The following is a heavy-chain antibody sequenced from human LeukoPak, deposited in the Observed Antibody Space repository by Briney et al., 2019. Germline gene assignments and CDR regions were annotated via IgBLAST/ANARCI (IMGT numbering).Heavy chain of an antibody. Sequence: SQTLSLTCTVSGGSISSGGYYWSWIRQPAGKGLEWIGRIYTSGSTNYNPSLKSRVTMSVDTSKNQFSLKLSSVTAADTAVYYCARDFLRDYGDPFDSWGQGTLVTVSS. J-gene: IGHJ4*02. CDR2: IYTSGST. CDR1: GGSISSGGYY. D-gene: IGHD4-17*01. V-gene: IGHV4-61*02. CDR3: ARDFLRDYGDPFDS.